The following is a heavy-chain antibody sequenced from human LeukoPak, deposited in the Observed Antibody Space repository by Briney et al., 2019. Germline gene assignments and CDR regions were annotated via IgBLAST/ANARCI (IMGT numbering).Heavy chain of an antibody. D-gene: IGHD3-22*01. V-gene: IGHV1-69*04. Sequence: SVKVSCKASGGTFSSYAISWVRQAPGQGLEWMGRIIPILGIANYAQKFQGRVTITADKSTSTAYMELSSPRSEDTAVYYCARVQFDSSGFYSYFDHWGQGALVTVSS. J-gene: IGHJ4*02. CDR2: IIPILGIA. CDR1: GGTFSSYA. CDR3: ARVQFDSSGFYSYFDH.